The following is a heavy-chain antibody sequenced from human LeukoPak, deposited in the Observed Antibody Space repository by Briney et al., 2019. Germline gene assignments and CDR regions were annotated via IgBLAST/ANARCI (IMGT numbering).Heavy chain of an antibody. V-gene: IGHV4-39*07. CDR3: ARGSSWYSPYYYGMDV. D-gene: IGHD6-13*01. Sequence: SETLSLTCTVSGGSISSSSYYWGWIRQPPGKGLEWIGSIYYSGSTYYNPSLKSRVTISVDTSKNQFSLKLSSVTAADTAVYYCARGSSWYSPYYYGMDVWGQGTTVTVSS. J-gene: IGHJ6*02. CDR2: IYYSGST. CDR1: GGSISSSSYY.